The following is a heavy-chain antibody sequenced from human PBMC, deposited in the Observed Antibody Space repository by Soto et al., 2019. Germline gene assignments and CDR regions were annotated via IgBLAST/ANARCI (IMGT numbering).Heavy chain of an antibody. J-gene: IGHJ6*02. Sequence: QVQLVESGGGVVQPGRSLRLSCAASGFTFSSYAMHWVRQAPGKGLEWVAVISYDGSNKYYADSVKGRFTISRDNSKNPLYLQMNSLRAEDTAVYYCARGRYYYHYGMDVWGQGTTVTVSS. CDR2: ISYDGSNK. CDR3: ARGRYYYHYGMDV. CDR1: GFTFSSYA. V-gene: IGHV3-30-3*01.